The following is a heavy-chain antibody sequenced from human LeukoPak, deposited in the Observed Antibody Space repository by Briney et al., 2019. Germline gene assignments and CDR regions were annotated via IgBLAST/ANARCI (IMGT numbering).Heavy chain of an antibody. Sequence: SETLSLICTVSGGSTSSSTYYWDWIRQPPGKGLEWIGNIYDSGSTYYKPSLKSRVTISVDTSKNQISLKLTSVTAADTAVYFCARGEIVGGFNPWGQGTLVTVSS. D-gene: IGHD3-16*01. CDR3: ARGEIVGGFNP. J-gene: IGHJ5*02. V-gene: IGHV4-39*01. CDR1: GGSTSSSTYY. CDR2: IYDSGST.